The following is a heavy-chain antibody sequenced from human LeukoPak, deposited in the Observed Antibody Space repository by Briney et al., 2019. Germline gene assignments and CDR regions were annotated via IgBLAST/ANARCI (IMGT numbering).Heavy chain of an antibody. CDR2: IYHSGST. D-gene: IGHD1-1*01. CDR1: GGSISSSSYY. Sequence: PSETLSLTCTVSGGSISSSSYYWGWIRQPPGKGLEWIGSIYHSGSTYYNPSLKSRVTISVDTSKNQFSLKLSSVTAADTAVYYCARDLGSGDTWGQGTLVTVSS. J-gene: IGHJ5*02. CDR3: ARDLGSGDT. V-gene: IGHV4-39*07.